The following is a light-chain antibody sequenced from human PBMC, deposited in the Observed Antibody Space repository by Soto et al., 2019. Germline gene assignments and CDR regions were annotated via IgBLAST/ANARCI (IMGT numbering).Light chain of an antibody. CDR3: QHYNSYSP. V-gene: IGKV1-5*03. J-gene: IGKJ4*02. CDR1: QTISNL. Sequence: DIQMTQSPSTLSASVGDRVTITRRPSQTISNLLAWDQQKPGKAPKRMIYKTSSLESGVPSRFSGSGSGTEFTLTISSLQPDDFATYYCQHYNSYSPFGGGTKVEIK. CDR2: KTS.